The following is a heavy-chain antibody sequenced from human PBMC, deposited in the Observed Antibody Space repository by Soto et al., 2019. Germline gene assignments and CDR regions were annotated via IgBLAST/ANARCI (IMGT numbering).Heavy chain of an antibody. D-gene: IGHD4-17*01. CDR1: GGSISSGGYY. Sequence: PSDTLSLTCTVSGGSISSGGYYWSWIRQHPGKGLEWIGYIYHSGTTYYKSSLKSRLTISVDTSKNQFSLKLSSVTAADTAVYYCARRYGASFDYWGQGTLVTVSS. J-gene: IGHJ4*02. V-gene: IGHV4-31*03. CDR3: ARRYGASFDY. CDR2: IYHSGTT.